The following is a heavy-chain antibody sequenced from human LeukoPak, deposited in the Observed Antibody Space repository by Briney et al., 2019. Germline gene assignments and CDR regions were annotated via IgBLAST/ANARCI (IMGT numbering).Heavy chain of an antibody. V-gene: IGHV4-39*07. J-gene: IGHJ4*02. D-gene: IGHD3-9*01. CDR2: IYYSGRN. CDR1: GGSISSSSYY. Sequence: SETLSLTCTVSGGSISSSSYYWGWIRQPPGKGLEWIGSIYYSGRNYYNPSLKSRVTISVDTSKNQFSLKLSSVTAADTAVYYCARRKVLRYFDWLLFPDAFDYWGQGTLVTVSS. CDR3: ARRKVLRYFDWLLFPDAFDY.